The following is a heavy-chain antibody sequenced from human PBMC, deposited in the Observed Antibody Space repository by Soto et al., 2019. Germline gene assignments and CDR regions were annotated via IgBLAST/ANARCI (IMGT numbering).Heavy chain of an antibody. J-gene: IGHJ6*02. Sequence: GGSLRLSCAASGFTFSSYEMNWFRQAPGKGLEWVSYISSSGSTIYYADSVKGRFTISRDNAKNSLYLQMNSLRAEDTAVYYCAREGKGDYDFWSGYYYYYYGMDVWGQGTTVTVSS. CDR3: AREGKGDYDFWSGYYYYYYGMDV. CDR2: ISSSGSTI. D-gene: IGHD3-3*01. CDR1: GFTFSSYE. V-gene: IGHV3-48*03.